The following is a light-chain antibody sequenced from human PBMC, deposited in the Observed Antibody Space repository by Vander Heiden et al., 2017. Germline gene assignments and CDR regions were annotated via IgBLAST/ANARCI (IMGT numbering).Light chain of an antibody. CDR2: QIS. CDR1: ECLEHRNGDNY. Sequence: DIVMTPTSLSLSVTLGHPVTVTCSPSECLEHRNGDNYLSWLHQRPGQPPRLLIYQISNRISGVPDRFSGSGAGTDFTLKISRVQAEDVGIYYCMQSTHFPGTFGPGTKVEIK. CDR3: MQSTHFPGT. V-gene: IGKV2-24*01. J-gene: IGKJ3*01.